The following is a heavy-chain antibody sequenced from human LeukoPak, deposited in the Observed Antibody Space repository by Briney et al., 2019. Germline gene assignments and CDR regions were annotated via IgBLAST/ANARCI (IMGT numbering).Heavy chain of an antibody. V-gene: IGHV5-51*01. D-gene: IGHD2-15*01. CDR1: GYSFTSYW. J-gene: IGHJ4*02. CDR2: IYPGDSDT. Sequence: GESLKISCKGSGYSFTSYWIGWVRQMPGKGLEWMGIIYPGDSDTRYSPSFQGQVTISADKSTSTAYLQWSSLKASDTAMYYCTRGVVAAVNLYYFDYWGQGTLVTVSS. CDR3: TRGVVAAVNLYYFDY.